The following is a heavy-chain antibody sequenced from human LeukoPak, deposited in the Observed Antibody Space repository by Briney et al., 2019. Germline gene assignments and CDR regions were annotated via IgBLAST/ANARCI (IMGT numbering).Heavy chain of an antibody. CDR3: ARAWIQLWSPRGTLGY. J-gene: IGHJ4*02. D-gene: IGHD5-18*01. Sequence: GGSLRLSCAASGFTFSSYAMHWVRQAPGKGLEWVAVISYDGSNKYYADSVKGRFTISRDNSKNTLYLQMNSLRAEDTAVYYCARAWIQLWSPRGTLGYWGQGTLVTVSS. CDR1: GFTFSSYA. CDR2: ISYDGSNK. V-gene: IGHV3-30*04.